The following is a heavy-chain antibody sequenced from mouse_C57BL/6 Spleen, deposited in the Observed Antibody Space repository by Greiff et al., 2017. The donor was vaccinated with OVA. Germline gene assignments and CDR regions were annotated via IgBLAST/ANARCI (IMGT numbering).Heavy chain of an antibody. CDR3: ARSGILDYYGSRGPYYFDY. J-gene: IGHJ2*01. D-gene: IGHD1-1*01. V-gene: IGHV1-50*01. CDR1: GYTFTSYW. Sequence: QVQLQQPGAELVKPGASVKLSCKASGYTFTSYWMQWVKQRPGQGLEWIGEIDPSDSYTNYNQKFKGKATLTVDTSSSTAYMQLSSLTSEDSAVYYYARSGILDYYGSRGPYYFDYWGQGTTLTVSA. CDR2: IDPSDSYT.